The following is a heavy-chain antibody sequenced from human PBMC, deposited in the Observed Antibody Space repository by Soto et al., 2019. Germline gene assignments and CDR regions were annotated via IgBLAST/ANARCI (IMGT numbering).Heavy chain of an antibody. J-gene: IGHJ4*02. CDR1: GFTFSDYN. CDR2: VSSSSSYI. V-gene: IGHV3-21*01. CDR3: ARALSPTTVTLSVSDY. D-gene: IGHD4-17*01. Sequence: PGGSLRLSCAASGFTFSDYNMNWVRQAPGKGLEWVSSVSSSSSYIYYADSVKGRSTISRDNAKNSLYLQMNSLRPEDTAVYYCARALSPTTVTLSVSDYWGPGALVTVSS.